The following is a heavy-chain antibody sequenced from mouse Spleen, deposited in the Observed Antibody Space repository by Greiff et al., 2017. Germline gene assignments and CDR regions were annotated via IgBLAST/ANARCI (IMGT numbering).Heavy chain of an antibody. Sequence: EVQLQQSGPELVKPGASVKISCKASGYTFTDYYMNWVKQSHGKSLEWIGDINPNNGGTSYNQKFKGKATLTVDKSSSTAYMELRSLTSEDSAVYYCARFTTAVYWGQGTTLTVSS. V-gene: IGHV1-26*01. D-gene: IGHD1-2*01. CDR2: INPNNGGT. J-gene: IGHJ2*01. CDR1: GYTFTDYY. CDR3: ARFTTAVY.